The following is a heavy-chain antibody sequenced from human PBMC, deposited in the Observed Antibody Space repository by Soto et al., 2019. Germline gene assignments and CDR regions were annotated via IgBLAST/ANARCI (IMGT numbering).Heavy chain of an antibody. CDR1: GFTFSSYA. Sequence: LRLSCAASGFTFSSYAMSWVRQAPGKGLEWVSAISGSGGSTYYADSVKGRFTISRDNSKNTLYLQMNSLRAEDTAVYYCEKDRRQQLGSDYWGQGTLVTVSS. D-gene: IGHD6-13*01. J-gene: IGHJ4*02. CDR2: ISGSGGST. V-gene: IGHV3-23*01. CDR3: EKDRRQQLGSDY.